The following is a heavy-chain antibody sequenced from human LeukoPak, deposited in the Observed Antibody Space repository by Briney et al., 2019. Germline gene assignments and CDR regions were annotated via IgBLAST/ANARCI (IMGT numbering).Heavy chain of an antibody. CDR1: GFTFDDYA. D-gene: IGHD3-22*01. Sequence: PGGSLRLSCAASGFTFDDYAMHWVRHAPGKGLEWVSGISWNSGSIGYADSVKGRFTISRDNAKNSLYLQMNSLRAEDTALYYCAKAFNYYDSSGYYDYWGQGTLVTVSS. V-gene: IGHV3-9*01. CDR3: AKAFNYYDSSGYYDY. CDR2: ISWNSGSI. J-gene: IGHJ4*02.